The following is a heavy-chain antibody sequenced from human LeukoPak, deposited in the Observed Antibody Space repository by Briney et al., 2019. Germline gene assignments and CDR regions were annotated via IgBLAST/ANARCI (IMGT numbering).Heavy chain of an antibody. CDR3: AKHQSSGWLPNWFDP. Sequence: GGSLRLSCAASGFTFNSHAMSWVRQSPGKGLEWVSDISGSGLSTYYADSVKGRFTISRDNSKNTLYLQMTSLRAEDTALYYCAKHQSSGWLPNWFDPWGQGSLVTVSS. V-gene: IGHV3-23*01. J-gene: IGHJ5*02. D-gene: IGHD6-19*01. CDR2: ISGSGLST. CDR1: GFTFNSHA.